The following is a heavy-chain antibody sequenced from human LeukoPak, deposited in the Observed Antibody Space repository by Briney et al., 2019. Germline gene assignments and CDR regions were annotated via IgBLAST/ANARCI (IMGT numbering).Heavy chain of an antibody. CDR3: ARDGYSGSYYRLYYFFMDV. CDR1: KFTFNNYA. V-gene: IGHV3-23*01. J-gene: IGHJ6*03. CDR2: ISGSGDNM. Sequence: PGGSLRLSCLASKFTFNNYAMTWVRQAPGKGLEWVSSISGSGDNMDYADSVKGRFTISRDNSENTLYLQMNSLRGEDTAVYYCARDGYSGSYYRLYYFFMDVWGEGTTVTVSS. D-gene: IGHD1-26*01.